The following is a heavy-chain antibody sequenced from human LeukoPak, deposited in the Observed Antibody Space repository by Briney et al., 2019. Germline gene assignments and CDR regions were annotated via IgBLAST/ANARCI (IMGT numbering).Heavy chain of an antibody. CDR1: GGSISSGSYY. D-gene: IGHD3-10*01. V-gene: IGHV4-61*02. CDR3: ARGRLRGGWFDP. CDR2: IYTSGST. Sequence: SETLSLTCTVSGGSISSGSYYWSWIRQPAGKGLEWIGRIYTSGSTNYSPSLKSRVTISVDTSKNQFSLKLSSVTAADTAVYYCARGRLRGGWFDPWGQGTLVTVSA. J-gene: IGHJ5*02.